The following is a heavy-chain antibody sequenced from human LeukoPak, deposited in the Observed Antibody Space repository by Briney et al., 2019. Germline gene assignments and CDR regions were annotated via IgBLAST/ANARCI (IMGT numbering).Heavy chain of an antibody. CDR3: ARERTAIFGVVKHDFDY. D-gene: IGHD3-3*01. CDR1: GFTVSSYW. CDR2: IKQDGSEK. Sequence: PGGSLRLSCVASGFTVSSYWMSWVRQAPGKGLEWVANIKQDGSEKYYVDSVRGRFTISRDNAKNSLYLQINSLRAEDTAVYYCARERTAIFGVVKHDFDYWGQGTLVTVSS. V-gene: IGHV3-7*01. J-gene: IGHJ4*02.